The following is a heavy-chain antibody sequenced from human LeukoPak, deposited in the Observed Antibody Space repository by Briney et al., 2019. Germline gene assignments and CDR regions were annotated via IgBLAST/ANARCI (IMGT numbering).Heavy chain of an antibody. D-gene: IGHD1-26*01. CDR1: GGSVSSGSSY. CDR2: IYYSGST. Sequence: PSETLSLTCTVSGGSVSSGSSYWSWIRQPPGKGLEWIGNIYYSGSTNYNPSLKSRVTISVDTSKSQFSLKLTSVTAADTAVYYCVRDRSGSSVAYWGQGALVTVSS. J-gene: IGHJ4*02. CDR3: VRDRSGSSVAY. V-gene: IGHV4-61*01.